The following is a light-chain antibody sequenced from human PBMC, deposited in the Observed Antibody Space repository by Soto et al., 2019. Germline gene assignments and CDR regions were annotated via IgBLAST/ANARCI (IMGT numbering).Light chain of an antibody. CDR3: QQYTNWPPWT. V-gene: IGKV3-15*01. J-gene: IGKJ1*01. Sequence: EIVMTQSPATLSVSPGDTVTLSCRASQRVSSDLAWYQQKPGQAPRLLIYAASTRATGIPARFSGSGSGTEFTLTISSLQSEDFAAYYCQQYTNWPPWTFGQGTKVDIK. CDR2: AAS. CDR1: QRVSSD.